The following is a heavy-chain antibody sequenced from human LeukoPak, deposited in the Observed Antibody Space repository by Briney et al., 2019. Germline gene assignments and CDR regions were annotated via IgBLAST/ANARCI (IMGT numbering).Heavy chain of an antibody. CDR1: GYTFTSYY. J-gene: IGHJ4*02. Sequence: ASVKVSCKASGYTFTSYYMHWVRQAPGQGLEWMGIINPSGGSTSYAQKFQGRVTMTRDTSTSTVYMELSSLRSEDTAVYYCACANSSGYYDSPRLLVHWGQGTLVTVSS. CDR2: INPSGGST. CDR3: ACANSSGYYDSPRLLVH. D-gene: IGHD3-22*01. V-gene: IGHV1-46*03.